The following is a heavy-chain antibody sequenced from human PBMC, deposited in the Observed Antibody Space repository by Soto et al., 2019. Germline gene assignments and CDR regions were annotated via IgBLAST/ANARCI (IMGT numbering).Heavy chain of an antibody. J-gene: IGHJ4*02. Sequence: GGSLRLSYAASGFTFSSYAMSWVRQAPGKGLEWVSAISGSGGSTYYADSVKGRFTISRGNSKNTLYLQMNSLRAEDTAVYYCAKDVKPTNEYYFHYSGQGTLVTVSS. V-gene: IGHV3-23*01. CDR1: GFTFSSYA. CDR2: ISGSGGST. CDR3: AKDVKPTNEYYFHY. D-gene: IGHD1-1*01.